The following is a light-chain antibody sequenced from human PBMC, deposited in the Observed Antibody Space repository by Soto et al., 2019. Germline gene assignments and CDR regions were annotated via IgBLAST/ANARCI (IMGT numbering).Light chain of an antibody. V-gene: IGKV2-30*01. CDR3: MQGTHWPRT. CDR1: QSLVYTDGNTY. J-gene: IGKJ2*01. Sequence: DVVMTQSPLSLPVTLGQPASISCRSSQSLVYTDGNTYLHWFQQRPGQSPRRLIYKVSNRDSGVPDRFSGSGSGTDFTLKISRVEAGDVGVYYCMQGTHWPRTFGQGTKLEIK. CDR2: KVS.